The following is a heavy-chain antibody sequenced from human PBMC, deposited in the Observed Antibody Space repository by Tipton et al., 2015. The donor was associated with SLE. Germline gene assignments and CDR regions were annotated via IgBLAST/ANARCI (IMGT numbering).Heavy chain of an antibody. CDR2: VSAYNDNT. Sequence: QLVQSGAEVRKPGASVKGSCKASGYHFTTYSISWVRQAPGQGLEWMGWVSAYNDNTNYAQKFQDRVTMTTDTSTSTAYMELRSLRSVGAHAYFCARICGHYVLDDWGLGTLVPGSS. J-gene: IGHJ4*02. CDR3: ARICGHYVLDD. CDR1: GYHFTTYS. V-gene: IGHV1-18*01. D-gene: IGHD4-17*01.